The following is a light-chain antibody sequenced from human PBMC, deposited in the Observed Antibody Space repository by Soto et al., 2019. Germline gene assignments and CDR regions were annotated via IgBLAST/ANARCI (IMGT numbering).Light chain of an antibody. CDR3: SSYTSISTYV. J-gene: IGLJ1*01. CDR1: SSDVGGYNF. Sequence: QSVLTQPASVSGSPGQSITISCTGTSSDVGGYNFVSWYQQHPGKAPKLMIYDVRNRPSGVSNRFSGSKSVNTASLTISGLQDEDEADYYCSSYTSISTYVFGTGTKVTVL. V-gene: IGLV2-14*01. CDR2: DVR.